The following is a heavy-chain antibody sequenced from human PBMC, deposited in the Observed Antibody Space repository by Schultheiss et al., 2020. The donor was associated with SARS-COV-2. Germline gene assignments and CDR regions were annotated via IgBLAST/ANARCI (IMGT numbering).Heavy chain of an antibody. CDR3: ARGSTATTGGTTLDY. V-gene: IGHV3-11*06. Sequence: GGSLRLSCAASGFTFSDYYMSWIRQAPGKGLEWVSYISSSSSYTNYADSVKGRFTISRDNAKNSLYLQMNSLRAEDTAVYYCARGSTATTGGTTLDYWGQGTLVTVSS. CDR2: ISSSSSYT. CDR1: GFTFSDYY. D-gene: IGHD4-17*01. J-gene: IGHJ4*02.